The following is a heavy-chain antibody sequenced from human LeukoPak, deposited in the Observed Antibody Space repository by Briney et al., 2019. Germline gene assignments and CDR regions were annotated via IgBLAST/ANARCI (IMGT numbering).Heavy chain of an antibody. J-gene: IGHJ1*01. Sequence: GGSLRLSCEGSGFTFSNYWMGWVRQAPGKGLQWVANIKTDGSEKYYVDSVKGRFTISRDNAKNSLYLQMNNLRAEDTAVYYCATYSSLNRREFQFWGQGTLLTVSS. V-gene: IGHV3-7*01. CDR1: GFTFSNYW. CDR3: ATYSSLNRREFQF. CDR2: IKTDGSEK. D-gene: IGHD3-22*01.